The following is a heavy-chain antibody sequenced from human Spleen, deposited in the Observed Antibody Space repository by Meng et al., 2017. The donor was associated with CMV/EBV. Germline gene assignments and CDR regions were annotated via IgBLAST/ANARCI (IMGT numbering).Heavy chain of an antibody. V-gene: IGHV3-15*01. CDR3: TTIIWQVVTNDAFDI. CDR1: GFTFSSYW. D-gene: IGHD3-22*01. J-gene: IGHJ3*02. CDR2: IKSKTDGGTT. Sequence: GGSLRLSCAASGFTFSSYWMHWVRQAPGKGLEWVGRIKSKTDGGTTDYAAPVKGRFTISRDDSKNTLYLQMNSLKTEDTAVYYCTTIIWQVVTNDAFDIWGQGTMVTVSS.